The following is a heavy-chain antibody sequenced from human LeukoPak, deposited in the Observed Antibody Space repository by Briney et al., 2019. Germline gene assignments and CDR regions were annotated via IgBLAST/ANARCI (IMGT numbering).Heavy chain of an antibody. J-gene: IGHJ4*02. D-gene: IGHD1-26*01. Sequence: GGSLRLSCAASGFTFSSFNMNWVRQAPGKAMEWVSSITSSGTHIFYADSVRGRFTISRDNAKNSLYLQMDSLGPDDTAVYYCARSPSGSYPDWGQGTLVTVSS. CDR1: GFTFSSFN. CDR2: ITSSGTHI. CDR3: ARSPSGSYPD. V-gene: IGHV3-21*04.